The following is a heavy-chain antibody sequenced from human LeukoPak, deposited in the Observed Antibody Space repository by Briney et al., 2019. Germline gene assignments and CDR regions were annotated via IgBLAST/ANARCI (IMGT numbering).Heavy chain of an antibody. J-gene: IGHJ6*03. CDR1: GYTFTSYD. CDR2: MNPNSGNT. Sequence: VASVKVSCKASGYTFTSYDINWVRQATGQGLEWMGWMNPNSGNTGYIQKFQGRVAMTRNTSISTAYMELSRLRSDDTAVYYCASPRSHGGYMDVWGKGTTVTVSS. D-gene: IGHD4-23*01. CDR3: ASPRSHGGYMDV. V-gene: IGHV1-8*01.